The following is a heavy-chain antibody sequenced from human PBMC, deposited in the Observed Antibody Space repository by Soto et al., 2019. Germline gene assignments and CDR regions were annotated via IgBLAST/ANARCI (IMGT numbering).Heavy chain of an antibody. D-gene: IGHD6-6*01. J-gene: IGHJ6*02. CDR1: GYSFTSYW. V-gene: IGHV5-10-1*01. CDR3: ASRGYSSSSPRSIYYYGMDV. CDR2: IDPSDSYT. Sequence: PGASLKISCKGSGYSFTSYWISWVRQMPGKGLEWMGRIDPSDSYTNYSPSFQGHVTISADKSISTAYLQWSSLKASDTAMYYCASRGYSSSSPRSIYYYGMDVWGQGTTVTVSS.